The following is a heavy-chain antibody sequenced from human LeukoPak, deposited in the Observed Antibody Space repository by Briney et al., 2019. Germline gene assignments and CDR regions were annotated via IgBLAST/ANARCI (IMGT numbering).Heavy chain of an antibody. Sequence: ASVKVSCKASGYTFTSYDINWVRQATGQGLEWMGWMNPNSGNTGYAQKFQGRVTMTRNTSISTAHMELSSLRSEDTAVYYCASMGSWYNYYYYGMDVWGQGTTVTVSS. J-gene: IGHJ6*02. V-gene: IGHV1-8*01. D-gene: IGHD6-13*01. CDR1: GYTFTSYD. CDR3: ASMGSWYNYYYYGMDV. CDR2: MNPNSGNT.